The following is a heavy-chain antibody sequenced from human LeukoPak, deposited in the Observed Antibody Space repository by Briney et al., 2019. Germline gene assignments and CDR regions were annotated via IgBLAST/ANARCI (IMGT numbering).Heavy chain of an antibody. CDR1: GGTFSSYA. J-gene: IGHJ4*02. CDR3: ARAMVAGHSTGGYFDY. CDR2: INPSGGST. D-gene: IGHD6-19*01. V-gene: IGHV1-46*01. Sequence: GASVKVSCKASGGTFSSYAISWVRQAPGQGLEWMGIINPSGGSTSYAQKFQGRVTMTRDTSTSTVYMELSSLRSEDTAVYYCARAMVAGHSTGGYFDYWGQGTLVTVSS.